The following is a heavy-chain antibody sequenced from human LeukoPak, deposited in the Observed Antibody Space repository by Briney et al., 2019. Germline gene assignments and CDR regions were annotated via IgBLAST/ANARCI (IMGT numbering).Heavy chain of an antibody. J-gene: IGHJ4*02. CDR1: GYTFTGYY. CDR2: INPNSGGT. V-gene: IGHV1-2*02. Sequence: ASVKVSCKASGYTFTGYYLHWVRQAPGQGLEWMGWINPNSGGTNCAQKFQDRVTMTRDTSISTAYMELSRLRSDDTAVYYCARGPHPYYYDGSTYFEYWGQGTLVTVSS. CDR3: ARGPHPYYYDGSTYFEY. D-gene: IGHD3-22*01.